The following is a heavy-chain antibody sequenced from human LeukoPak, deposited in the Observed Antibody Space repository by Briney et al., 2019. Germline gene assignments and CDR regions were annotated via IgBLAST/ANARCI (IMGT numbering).Heavy chain of an antibody. CDR1: GFSFSSYW. D-gene: IGHD5-12*01. J-gene: IGHJ4*02. Sequence: GGSLRLSCAASGFSFSSYWMHWVRQAPGKGLVWVSRINSGGSSTIYADSVKGRFTISRDNAKNTLYLQMNSLRAEDTALYYCTRGYVGIDYWGQGTLVTVSS. V-gene: IGHV3-74*01. CDR2: INSGGSST. CDR3: TRGYVGIDY.